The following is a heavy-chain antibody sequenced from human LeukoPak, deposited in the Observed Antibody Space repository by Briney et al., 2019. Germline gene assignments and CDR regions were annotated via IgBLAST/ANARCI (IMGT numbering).Heavy chain of an antibody. CDR1: GFTFSGSA. Sequence: GGSLRLSCAASGFTFSGSAMRWLRQASGKGLEWVGRIRSKANSYATAYAASVKGRFTISRDDSKNTAYLQMNGLKTEDTAVYYCTRHLLGVDTVATILRDYWGQGTLVTVSS. CDR3: TRHLLGVDTVATILRDY. D-gene: IGHD5-12*01. V-gene: IGHV3-73*01. J-gene: IGHJ4*02. CDR2: IRSKANSYAT.